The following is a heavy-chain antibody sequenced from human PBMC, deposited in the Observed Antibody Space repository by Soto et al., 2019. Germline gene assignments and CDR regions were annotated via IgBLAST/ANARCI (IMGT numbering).Heavy chain of an antibody. Sequence: GGSLRLSCAASGFTFSSYGMHWVRQAPGKGLEWVAVIWYDGSNKYYADSVKGRFTISRDNSKNTLYLQMNSLRAEDTAVYYCARADDFWSGYYYLDYWGQGTLVTVSS. CDR3: ARADDFWSGYYYLDY. D-gene: IGHD3-3*01. J-gene: IGHJ4*02. CDR2: IWYDGSNK. V-gene: IGHV3-33*01. CDR1: GFTFSSYG.